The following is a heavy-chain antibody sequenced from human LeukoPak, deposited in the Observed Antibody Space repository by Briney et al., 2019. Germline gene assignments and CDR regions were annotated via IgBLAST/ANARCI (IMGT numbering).Heavy chain of an antibody. CDR2: IIPILGIA. D-gene: IGHD3-22*01. CDR3: ARGLYDSSGYYYVY. V-gene: IGHV1-69*04. J-gene: IGHJ4*02. Sequence: SVKVSCKASGGTFSNYPISWVRQAPGQGLEWMGRIIPILGIANYAQKFQGRVTITADKSTSTAYMELRSLRSDDTAVYYCARGLYDSSGYYYVYWGQGTLVTVSS. CDR1: GGTFSNYP.